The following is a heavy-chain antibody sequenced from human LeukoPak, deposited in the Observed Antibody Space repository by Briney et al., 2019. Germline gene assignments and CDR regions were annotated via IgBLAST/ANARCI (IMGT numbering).Heavy chain of an antibody. Sequence: ASVKVSCKASGGTFSSYAISWVRQAPGQGLEWMGRIIPIFGTANYAQKFQGRVTITSDESTSTAYMELSSLRSEDTAVYYCARAIPFGREHYYDSSGYTADAFDIWGQGTMVTVSS. J-gene: IGHJ3*02. CDR1: GGTFSSYA. CDR2: IIPIFGTA. D-gene: IGHD3-22*01. CDR3: ARAIPFGREHYYDSSGYTADAFDI. V-gene: IGHV1-69*15.